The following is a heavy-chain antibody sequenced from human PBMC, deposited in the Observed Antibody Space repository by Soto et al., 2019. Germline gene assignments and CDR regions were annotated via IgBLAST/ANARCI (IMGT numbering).Heavy chain of an antibody. D-gene: IGHD6-13*01. V-gene: IGHV3-9*01. J-gene: IGHJ1*01. CDR3: VKDESINWYSGHFRH. Sequence: GGSLRLSCAASGFTFDDYAMHWFRQVPGKGLEWVSGINWNSGSIGYADSVKGRFAISRDNAKNSLHLQMNSLRAEDTAFYYCVKDESINWYSGHFRHWGQGTLVTVSS. CDR1: GFTFDDYA. CDR2: INWNSGSI.